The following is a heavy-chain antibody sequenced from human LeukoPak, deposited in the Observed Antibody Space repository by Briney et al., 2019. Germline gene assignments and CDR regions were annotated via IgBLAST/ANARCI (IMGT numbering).Heavy chain of an antibody. D-gene: IGHD2-8*02. J-gene: IGHJ4*02. CDR1: GFTFSSYG. Sequence: GGPLRLSCAASGFTFSSYGMHWVRQAPGKGLEWVAVISYDGSNKYYADSVKGRFTISRDNSKNTLYLQMNSLRAEDTAVYYCAKDTDFDYWGQGTLVTVSS. CDR3: AKDTDFDY. V-gene: IGHV3-30*18. CDR2: ISYDGSNK.